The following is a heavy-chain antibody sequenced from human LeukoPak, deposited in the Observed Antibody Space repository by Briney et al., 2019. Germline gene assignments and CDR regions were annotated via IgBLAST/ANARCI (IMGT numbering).Heavy chain of an antibody. CDR3: TTILWFGELGVDS. CDR1: GFTFSNAW. CDR2: IKSKTDGGAT. D-gene: IGHD3-10*01. Sequence: PGGSLRLSCAASGFTFSNAWMSWVRQAPGKGLEWVGHIKSKTDGGATDYGAPVKGRFTISRDDSKNTLFLQMNSLKTEDTAVYYCTTILWFGELGVDSWGQGTLVTVSS. J-gene: IGHJ4*02. V-gene: IGHV3-15*01.